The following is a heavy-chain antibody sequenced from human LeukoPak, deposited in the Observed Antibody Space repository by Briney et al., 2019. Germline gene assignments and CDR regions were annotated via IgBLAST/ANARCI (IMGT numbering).Heavy chain of an antibody. CDR1: GYTLTELS. V-gene: IGHV1-24*01. J-gene: IGHJ4*02. D-gene: IGHD3-22*01. CDR2: FDPEDGET. Sequence: ASVKVSCKVSGYTLTELSMHWVRQAPGKGLEWMGGFDPEDGETIYAQKFQGRVTMTEDTSTDTAYMELSSPRSEDTAVYYCATVSGDRTYYYDSSGYYYGYWGQGTLVTVSS. CDR3: ATVSGDRTYYYDSSGYYYGY.